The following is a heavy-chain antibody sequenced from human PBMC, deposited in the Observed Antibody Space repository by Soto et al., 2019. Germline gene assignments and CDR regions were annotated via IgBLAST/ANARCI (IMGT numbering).Heavy chain of an antibody. CDR3: ATTWGLMGPDAFDI. CDR1: GGSISSSNW. J-gene: IGHJ3*02. CDR2: IYHSGST. D-gene: IGHD7-27*01. Sequence: SETLSLTCAVSGGSISSSNWWSWVRQPPGKGLEWIGEIYHSGSTNYNPSLKSRVTISVDKSKNQFSLKLSSVTAADTAVYYCATTWGLMGPDAFDIWGQGTMVTVSS. V-gene: IGHV4-4*02.